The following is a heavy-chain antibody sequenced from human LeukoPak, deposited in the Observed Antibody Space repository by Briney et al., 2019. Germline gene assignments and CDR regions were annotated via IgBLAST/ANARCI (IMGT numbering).Heavy chain of an antibody. J-gene: IGHJ2*01. V-gene: IGHV3-48*03. CDR3: ARDGLAAATLHWCFDL. Sequence: GGSLRLSCAASGFTFSSYEMNWVRQAPGKGLEWVSYISSSGSTIYYADSVKGRFTISRDNAKNSLYLQMNSLRAEDTAVYYCARDGLAAATLHWCFDLWGRGTLVTVSS. CDR1: GFTFSSYE. D-gene: IGHD2-15*01. CDR2: ISSSGSTI.